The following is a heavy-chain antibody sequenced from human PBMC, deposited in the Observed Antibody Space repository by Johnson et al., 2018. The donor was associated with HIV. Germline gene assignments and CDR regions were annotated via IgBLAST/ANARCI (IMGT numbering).Heavy chain of an antibody. V-gene: IGHV3-53*01. CDR1: GFSVSSNY. J-gene: IGHJ3*02. CDR2: IYSGGST. Sequence: VQLVESGGGLIQPGGSLRLSCAVSGFSVSSNYMSWVRQAPGKGLEWVSVIYSGGSTYYADSVKGRFTISRDNSKNTLYLRMNSLRAEDTAVYYCARGLGLLLRLGAFDIWGQGTMVTVSS. CDR3: ARGLGLLLRLGAFDI. D-gene: IGHD3-22*01.